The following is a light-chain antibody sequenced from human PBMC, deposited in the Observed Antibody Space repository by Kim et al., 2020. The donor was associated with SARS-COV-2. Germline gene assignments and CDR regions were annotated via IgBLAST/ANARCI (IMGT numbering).Light chain of an antibody. Sequence: LYPVERATLSCRASQSISTYLVWYQQKPGQAPRLLIYDASNRATGIPARFSGSGSGTDFTLTISSLEPEDFAVYYCHQRLDWPLTFGGGTKVDIK. V-gene: IGKV3-11*01. CDR2: DAS. CDR1: QSISTY. CDR3: HQRLDWPLT. J-gene: IGKJ4*01.